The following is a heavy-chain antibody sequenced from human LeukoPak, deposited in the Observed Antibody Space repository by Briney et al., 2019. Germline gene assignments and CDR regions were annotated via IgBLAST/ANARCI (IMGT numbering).Heavy chain of an antibody. Sequence: KPSETLSLTCTVSGGSISNYYWSWIRQHPGKGLEWIGYIYYSGSTYYNPSLKSRVTISVDTSKNQFSLKLSSVTAADTAVYYCARSITMIVVVPQPGAFDIWGQGTMVTVSS. J-gene: IGHJ3*02. V-gene: IGHV4-59*06. D-gene: IGHD3-22*01. CDR1: GGSISNYY. CDR3: ARSITMIVVVPQPGAFDI. CDR2: IYYSGST.